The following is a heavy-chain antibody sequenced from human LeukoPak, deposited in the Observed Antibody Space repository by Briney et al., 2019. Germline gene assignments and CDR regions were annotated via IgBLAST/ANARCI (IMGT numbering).Heavy chain of an antibody. J-gene: IGHJ4*02. Sequence: SETQSLTCTVSGVSISSGYYWGWIRQSPGKGLEWIGSIYNSGSTYNNPSLKSRITISVDTSKNQFSLRLRSVTAADTATYYCARDRLWIEPLDYWGQGTLVIVSS. V-gene: IGHV4-38-2*02. CDR3: ARDRLWIEPLDY. D-gene: IGHD5-18*01. CDR2: IYNSGST. CDR1: GVSISSGYY.